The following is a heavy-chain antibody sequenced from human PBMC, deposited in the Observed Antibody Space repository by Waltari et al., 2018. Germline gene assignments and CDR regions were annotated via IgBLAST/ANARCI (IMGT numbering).Heavy chain of an antibody. J-gene: IGHJ3*02. CDR1: GFTFDDYA. Sequence: EVQLVESGGGLVQPGRSLRLSCAASGFTFDDYAMHWVRQAPGKCLEWVSGISWNSGSIGYADSVKGRFTISRDNAKNSLYLQMNSLRAEDTALYYCAKGGMVRGVAFDIWGQGTMVTVSS. V-gene: IGHV3-9*01. D-gene: IGHD3-10*01. CDR3: AKGGMVRGVAFDI. CDR2: ISWNSGSI.